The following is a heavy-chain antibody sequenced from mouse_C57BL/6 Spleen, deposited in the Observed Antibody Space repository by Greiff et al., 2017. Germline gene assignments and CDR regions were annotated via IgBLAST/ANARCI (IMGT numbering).Heavy chain of an antibody. Sequence: VQLKESGGGLVKPGGSLKLSCAASGFTFSSYAMSWVRQTPEKRLEWVATMSDGGSYTYYPDNVKGRFTISRDNAKNNLYLQMSHLKSEDTAMYYCARGGTTVVDAMDYWGQGTSVTVSS. D-gene: IGHD1-1*01. J-gene: IGHJ4*01. CDR2: MSDGGSYT. CDR1: GFTFSSYA. V-gene: IGHV5-4*01. CDR3: ARGGTTVVDAMDY.